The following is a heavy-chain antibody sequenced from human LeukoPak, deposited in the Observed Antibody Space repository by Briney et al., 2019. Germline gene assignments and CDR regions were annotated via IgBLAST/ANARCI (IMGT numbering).Heavy chain of an antibody. CDR1: GESFSDSY. Sequence: SETLSLTCAVYGESFSDSYWIWIRQPPGKGLEWIGEVNHSGITSYNPSLKSRLTISVDTSKNQFSLKVNSVTAADTAVYYCANSTDYDFLGGPWAQGILVTVSS. V-gene: IGHV4-34*01. CDR2: VNHSGIT. J-gene: IGHJ4*02. D-gene: IGHD3-3*01. CDR3: ANSTDYDFLGGP.